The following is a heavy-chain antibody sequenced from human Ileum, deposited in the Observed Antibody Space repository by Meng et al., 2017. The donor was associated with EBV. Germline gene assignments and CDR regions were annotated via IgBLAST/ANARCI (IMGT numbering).Heavy chain of an antibody. CDR3: ARGGWSLDY. CDR1: GGSISSYY. V-gene: IGHV4-59*08. J-gene: IGHJ4*02. CDR2: IYYSGST. D-gene: IGHD2-15*01. Sequence: QVQAQGSGPVLVKPSEALSLTCTVSGGSISSYYWSWIRQPPGTGLEWIGYIYYSGSTNYNPSLKSRVTISVDTSKNQFSLNLSSVTAADTAVYYCARGGWSLDYWGQGTLVTVSS.